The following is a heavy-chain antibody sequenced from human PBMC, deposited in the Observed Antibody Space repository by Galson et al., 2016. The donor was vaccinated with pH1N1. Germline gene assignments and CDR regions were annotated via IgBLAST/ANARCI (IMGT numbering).Heavy chain of an antibody. CDR1: GFTFSNYW. J-gene: IGHJ4*02. CDR2: IKEDGSET. Sequence: SLRLSCAASGFTFSNYWVHWVRQVPGKGLEWVANIKEDGSETYYVDSVRGRFTISRDNAKNSLYLQMNSLRDEDTALYYCARAIGSRSAYWGQGTPVTVSS. V-gene: IGHV3-7*01. D-gene: IGHD3-16*02. CDR3: ARAIGSRSAY.